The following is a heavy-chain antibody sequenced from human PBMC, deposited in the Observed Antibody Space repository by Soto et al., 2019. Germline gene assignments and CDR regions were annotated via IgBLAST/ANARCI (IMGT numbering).Heavy chain of an antibody. CDR2: VYYSGST. CDR3: ARDGYNGCDSPFFSYSNRVSV. CDR1: GASVRNVLYY. J-gene: IGHJ6*02. V-gene: IGHV4-61*01. D-gene: IGHD5-12*01. Sequence: QVHLQESGPGLVKPSGTLSLACTVSGASVRNVLYYWSWIRQPPGKGLEWIGYVYYSGSTNYNPSLRSRVTISLDTSKSQVSLKLNSVTAADTAVYFCARDGYNGCDSPFFSYSNRVSVWGQGTTLTVS.